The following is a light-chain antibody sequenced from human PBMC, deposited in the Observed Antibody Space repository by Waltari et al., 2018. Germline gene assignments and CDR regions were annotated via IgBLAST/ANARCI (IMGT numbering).Light chain of an antibody. CDR3: SSYTSSSTYVV. J-gene: IGLJ2*01. CDR1: STHVAGYNH. V-gene: IGLV2-14*03. CDR2: DVS. Sequence: QSALTHPASVSGSPGQSITISCTGTSTHVAGYNHISRYQRQPGKAPKLMIYDVSKRPSGVSNRFSGSKSGNTASLTISGLQAEDEADYYCSSYTSSSTYVVFGGGTKLTVL.